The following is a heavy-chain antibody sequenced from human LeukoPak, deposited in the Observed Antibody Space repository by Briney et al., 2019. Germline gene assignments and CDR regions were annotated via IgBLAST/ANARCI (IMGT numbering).Heavy chain of an antibody. D-gene: IGHD2-2*01. J-gene: IGHJ6*02. CDR3: ARRVPAAEPDYYYYYGMDV. CDR1: GYTFTSYD. Sequence: ASVEVSCKASGYTFTSYDINWVRQATGQGLEWMGWMNPNSGNTGYAQKFQGRVTMTRNTSISTAYMELSSLRSEDTAVYYCARRVPAAEPDYYYYYGMDVWGQGTTVTVSS. CDR2: MNPNSGNT. V-gene: IGHV1-8*01.